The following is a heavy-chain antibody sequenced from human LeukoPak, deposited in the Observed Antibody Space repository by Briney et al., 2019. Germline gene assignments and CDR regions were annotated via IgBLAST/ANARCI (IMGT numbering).Heavy chain of an antibody. Sequence: ASVKVSCKASGYTFTRYDINWVRQATGQGLEWMGWMNPNSGNTGYAQKFQGRVTMTRNTSISTAYMELSSLRSEDTAVYYCARRRLQGSFFDYWGQGTLVTVSS. CDR3: ARRRLQGSFFDY. D-gene: IGHD5-24*01. V-gene: IGHV1-8*01. J-gene: IGHJ4*02. CDR2: MNPNSGNT. CDR1: GYTFTRYD.